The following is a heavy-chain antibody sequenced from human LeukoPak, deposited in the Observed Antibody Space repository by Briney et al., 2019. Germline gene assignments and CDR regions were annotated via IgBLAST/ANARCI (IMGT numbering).Heavy chain of an antibody. CDR2: ISSSGSTI. J-gene: IGHJ4*02. V-gene: IGHV3-48*03. CDR3: ATVRSPFSGSYPGYFDY. D-gene: IGHD1-26*01. CDR1: GFTFSSYE. Sequence: TGGSLRLSCAASGFTFSSYEMNWVRQAPGKGLEWVSYISSSGSTIYYADSVKGRFTISRDNAKNSLYLQMNSLRAEDTAVYYCATVRSPFSGSYPGYFDYWGQGTQVTVSS.